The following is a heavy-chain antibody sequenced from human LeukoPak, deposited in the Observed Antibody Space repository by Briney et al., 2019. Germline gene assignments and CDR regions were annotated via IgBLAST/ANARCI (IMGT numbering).Heavy chain of an antibody. Sequence: GGSLRLSCAASRFTFSSYGMHWVRQAPGKGLEWVAVISYDGSNKYYADSVKGRFTISRDNSKNTLYLQMNSLTTEDTAVYYCAKVGSSEWYSAFDIWGXGTMVTVSS. J-gene: IGHJ3*02. CDR2: ISYDGSNK. V-gene: IGHV3-30*18. CDR1: RFTFSSYG. CDR3: AKVGSSEWYSAFDI. D-gene: IGHD6-19*01.